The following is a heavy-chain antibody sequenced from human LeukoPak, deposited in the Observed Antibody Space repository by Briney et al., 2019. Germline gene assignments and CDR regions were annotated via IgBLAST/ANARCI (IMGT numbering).Heavy chain of an antibody. Sequence: PSQTLSLTCAVSGGSISSGGYSWSWIRQPPGKGLEWIGYIYHSGSTYYNPSLKSRVTISVDRSKNQFSLKLSSVTAADTAVYYCARGEYGDYDQFDYWGQGTLVTVSS. CDR2: IYHSGST. D-gene: IGHD4-17*01. V-gene: IGHV4-30-2*01. CDR1: GGSISSGGYS. CDR3: ARGEYGDYDQFDY. J-gene: IGHJ4*02.